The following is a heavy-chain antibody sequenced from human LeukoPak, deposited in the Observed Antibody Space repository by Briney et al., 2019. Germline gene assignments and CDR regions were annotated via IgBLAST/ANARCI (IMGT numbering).Heavy chain of an antibody. Sequence: SETLSLTCTVSGGSISSFHWSWIRQPPGKGLEHIGNIYDSGSTYYNPSLKSRVTISVDTSKNQFSLKLSSVTAADTAVYYCARTYGSSGLGYFDLWGRGTLVTVSS. D-gene: IGHD6-13*01. CDR3: ARTYGSSGLGYFDL. CDR2: IYDSGST. CDR1: GGSISSFH. J-gene: IGHJ2*01. V-gene: IGHV4-59*01.